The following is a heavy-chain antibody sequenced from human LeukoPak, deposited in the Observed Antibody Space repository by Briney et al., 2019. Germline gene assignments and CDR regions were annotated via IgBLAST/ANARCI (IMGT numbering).Heavy chain of an antibody. CDR3: ARGTLGVPAAIGLGYYYYMDV. Sequence: SVKVSCKASGGTFSSYAISWVRHAPGPGLEWMGGIIPIFGTANYSQKFQGRVTITTDESTSTAYMQLSSVRSEDTAVYYCARGTLGVPAAIGLGYYYYMDVWGKGTTVTVSS. D-gene: IGHD2-2*01. CDR1: GGTFSSYA. V-gene: IGHV1-69*05. J-gene: IGHJ6*03. CDR2: IIPIFGTA.